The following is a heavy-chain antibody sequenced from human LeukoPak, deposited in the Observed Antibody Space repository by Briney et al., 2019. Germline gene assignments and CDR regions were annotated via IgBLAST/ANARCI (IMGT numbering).Heavy chain of an antibody. V-gene: IGHV3-48*03. D-gene: IGHD6-13*01. CDR2: ISKTGNSI. CDR1: GFTLSSNY. Sequence: GGSLRLSCAASGFTLSSNYMSWVRQAPGKGLEWISDISKTGNSIYYADSVKGRFTVSRDSAKNSLYLQMNSLRAEDTAVYYCARGPYSSNWYVDYWGQGTLVTVAS. J-gene: IGHJ4*02. CDR3: ARGPYSSNWYVDY.